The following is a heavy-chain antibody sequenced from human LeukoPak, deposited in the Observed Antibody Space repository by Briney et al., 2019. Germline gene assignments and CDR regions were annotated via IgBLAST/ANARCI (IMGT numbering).Heavy chain of an antibody. CDR1: GYSITSGYY. V-gene: IGHV4-38-2*02. J-gene: IGHJ4*02. CDR3: ARGVAYDY. CDR2: IYHSGNT. D-gene: IGHD3-16*01. Sequence: SETLSLTCTVSGYSITSGYYWGWIRQPPGKGLEWIGSIYHSGNTYYNPSLKSRVTISVDTSKSQFSLKLSSVTAADTAVYYCARGVAYDYWGQGSLVTVSS.